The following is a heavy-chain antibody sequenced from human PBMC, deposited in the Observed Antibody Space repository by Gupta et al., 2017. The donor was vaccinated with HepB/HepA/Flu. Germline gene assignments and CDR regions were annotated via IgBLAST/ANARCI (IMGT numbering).Heavy chain of an antibody. D-gene: IGHD2-21*01. CDR1: GGSISSSTYS. CDR2: IYYTGST. CDR3: ARPAYCGGDCYSAEDAFDI. Sequence: QLQLQESGPGLVKPSETLSLTCTVSGGSISSSTYSWCWIRQPPGKGLEWIGSIYYTGSTYYNPSLKSRVTISVDTSKNRFSLRLSSVTAADTAVYYCARPAYCGGDCYSAEDAFDIWGQGTLVTVSS. V-gene: IGHV4-39*01. J-gene: IGHJ3*02.